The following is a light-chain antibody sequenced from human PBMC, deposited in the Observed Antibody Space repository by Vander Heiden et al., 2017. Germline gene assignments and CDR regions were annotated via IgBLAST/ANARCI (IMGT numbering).Light chain of an antibody. CDR3: QAWDSNTAV. V-gene: IGLV3-1*01. Sequence: SYELTQPPSVSVSPGQTASITSSGDKLGNKYACWYQQRPGQSPVLVIYQDSKRPSGIPERFSGSNSGNTATLTISETQAMDEANYYCQAWDSNTAVFGGGTKLSVL. CDR1: KLGNKY. CDR2: QDS. J-gene: IGLJ2*01.